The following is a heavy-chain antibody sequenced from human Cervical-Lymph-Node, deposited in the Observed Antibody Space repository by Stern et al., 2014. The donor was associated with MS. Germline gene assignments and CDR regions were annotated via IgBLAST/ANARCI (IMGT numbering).Heavy chain of an antibody. CDR2: MMPLFGTA. V-gene: IGHV1-69*19. CDR1: GGSLSTLD. Sequence: QVQLVQSGAEVKRPESSVKVSCKASGGSLSTLDISWVRQAPGQGLAGFGEMMPLFGTANYAQKFKGRLTITADESTSTVYMELSSLKSEDTAIYFCARHQAGIAANWGQGTLVTVTS. D-gene: IGHD6-13*01. J-gene: IGHJ4*02. CDR3: ARHQAGIAAN.